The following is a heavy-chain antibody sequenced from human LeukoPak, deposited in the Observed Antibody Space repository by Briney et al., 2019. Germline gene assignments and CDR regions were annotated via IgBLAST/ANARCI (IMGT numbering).Heavy chain of an antibody. CDR3: ARGGHYDILTGPFQFDP. Sequence: GGSLRLSCAASGYTFSSYWMSWVRQAPAKGLEWVANIKQDGREKYYVASVKRRFTISRDNAKNSLYLQMNSLRAEDTAVYYCARGGHYDILTGPFQFDPWGQGTLVTVSS. D-gene: IGHD3-9*01. J-gene: IGHJ5*02. V-gene: IGHV3-7*01. CDR1: GYTFSSYW. CDR2: IKQDGREK.